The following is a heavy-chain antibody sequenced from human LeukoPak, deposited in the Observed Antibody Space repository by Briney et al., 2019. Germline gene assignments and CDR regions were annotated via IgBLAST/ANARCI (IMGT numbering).Heavy chain of an antibody. J-gene: IGHJ5*02. V-gene: IGHV4-38-2*02. D-gene: IGHD3-10*01. CDR1: GYSISSGYY. CDR3: ARAVRDRGVILPWFDP. Sequence: SETLSLTCTVSGYSISSGYYWGWIRQPPGKGLEWIGSIYHSGSTYYNPSLKSRVTISVDTSKNQFSLKLSSVIAADTAVYYCARAVRDRGVILPWFDPWGQGTLATVSS. CDR2: IYHSGST.